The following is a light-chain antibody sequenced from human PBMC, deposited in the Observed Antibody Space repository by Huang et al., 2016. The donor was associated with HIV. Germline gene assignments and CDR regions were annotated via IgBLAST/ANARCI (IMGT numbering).Light chain of an antibody. CDR1: HSISSY. CDR2: VAS. CDR3: QQSYNMSIT. V-gene: IGKV1-39*01. Sequence: DIQMTQSPSSLSASVGERVTITCRAGHSISSYLNWYQQKSGKAPKLLIYVASSLQSGVPTRFSGSGSGTEFTLTINNLQPEDFATYFCQQSYNMSITFGQGTRLEIK. J-gene: IGKJ5*01.